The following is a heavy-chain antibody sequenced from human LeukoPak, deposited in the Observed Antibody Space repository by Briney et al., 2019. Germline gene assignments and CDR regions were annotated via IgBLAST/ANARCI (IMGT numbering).Heavy chain of an antibody. V-gene: IGHV3-23*01. CDR3: STGVGRGWSLGY. D-gene: IGHD6-19*01. Sequence: GGSLRLSCAASGFTFSSYAMSWVRQAPGKGPEWVSAISGSGGSTYYADSVKGRFTISRDNSKNTLYLQMNSLKTEDTAVYYCSTGVGRGWSLGYWGQGTLVTVSS. J-gene: IGHJ4*02. CDR2: ISGSGGST. CDR1: GFTFSSYA.